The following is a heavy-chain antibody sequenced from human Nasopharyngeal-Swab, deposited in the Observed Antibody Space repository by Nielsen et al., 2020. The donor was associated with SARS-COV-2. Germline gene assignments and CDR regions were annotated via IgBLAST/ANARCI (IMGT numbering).Heavy chain of an antibody. CDR2: IYHSGST. CDR1: GGSISSSNW. Sequence: GSLRLSCAVSGGSISSSNWWSWVRQPPGKGLEWIGEIYHSGSTNYNPSLKSRVTMSVDTSKNQFSLKLSSVTAADTAVYYCARDRGLGMDVWGQGTTVTVSS. J-gene: IGHJ6*02. CDR3: ARDRGLGMDV. V-gene: IGHV4-4*02.